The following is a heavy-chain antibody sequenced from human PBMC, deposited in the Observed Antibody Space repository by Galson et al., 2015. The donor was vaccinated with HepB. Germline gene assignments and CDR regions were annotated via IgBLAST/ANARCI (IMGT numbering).Heavy chain of an antibody. CDR3: AKDSQYYDFWSGYYSYYYYGMDV. CDR1: GFTFSSYG. CDR2: ISYDGSNK. V-gene: IGHV3-30*18. Sequence: SLRLSCAASGFTFSSYGMHWVRQAPGKGLEWVAVISYDGSNKYYADSVKGRFTISRDNSKNTLYLQMNSLRAEDTAVYYCAKDSQYYDFWSGYYSYYYYGMDVWGQGTTVTVSS. D-gene: IGHD3-3*01. J-gene: IGHJ6*02.